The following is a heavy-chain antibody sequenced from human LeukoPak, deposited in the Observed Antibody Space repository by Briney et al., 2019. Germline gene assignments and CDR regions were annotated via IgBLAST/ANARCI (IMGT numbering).Heavy chain of an antibody. D-gene: IGHD3-3*01. CDR3: ASEPTLEWLSRY. Sequence: ASVKVSCKASGYTFTDYYMHWVRQAPGQGLEWMGWINPNSGGTNYAQKFQGRVTMTRDTSISTAYMELSRLRSDDTAVYYCASEPTLEWLSRYWGQGTLVTVSS. J-gene: IGHJ4*02. CDR2: INPNSGGT. V-gene: IGHV1-2*02. CDR1: GYTFTDYY.